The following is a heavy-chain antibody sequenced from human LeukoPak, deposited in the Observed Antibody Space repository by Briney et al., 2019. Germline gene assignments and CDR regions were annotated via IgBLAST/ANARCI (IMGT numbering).Heavy chain of an antibody. Sequence: SVKVSCKASGGTFSSYAISWVRQAPGQGLEWMGGIIPIFGTANYAQKFQGRVTITTDESTSTAYMELSSLRSEDTAVYYCARTTIFGVAIVGGPYYYYMDVWGKGTTVTVSS. D-gene: IGHD3-3*01. J-gene: IGHJ6*03. CDR2: IIPIFGTA. V-gene: IGHV1-69*05. CDR3: ARTTIFGVAIVGGPYYYYMDV. CDR1: GGTFSSYA.